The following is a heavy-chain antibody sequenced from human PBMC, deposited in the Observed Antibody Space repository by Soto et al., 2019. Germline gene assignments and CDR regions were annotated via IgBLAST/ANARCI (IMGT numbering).Heavy chain of an antibody. J-gene: IGHJ6*02. D-gene: IGHD4-4*01. Sequence: PSETLSLTCTVSGGSISSSSYYWGWIRQPPGKGLEWIGSIYYSGSTYYNPSLKSRVTISVDTSKNQFSLKLSSVTAADTAVYYCAGRLTTARNYYYYGMDVWGQGTTVTV. CDR2: IYYSGST. V-gene: IGHV4-39*01. CDR1: GGSISSSSYY. CDR3: AGRLTTARNYYYYGMDV.